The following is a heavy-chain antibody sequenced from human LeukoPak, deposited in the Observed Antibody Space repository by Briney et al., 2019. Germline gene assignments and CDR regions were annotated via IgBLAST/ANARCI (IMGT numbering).Heavy chain of an antibody. CDR3: ARGSEMATITGVDY. J-gene: IGHJ4*02. V-gene: IGHV1-2*02. D-gene: IGHD5-24*01. CDR2: INPNSGGT. CDR1: GYTFTGYY. Sequence: GASVKVSCKASGYTFTGYYMHWVRQAPGQGLEWMGWINPNSGGTNYAQKFQGRVTMTRDTSTSTAYMELSRLRSDDTAVYYCARGSEMATITGVDYWGQGTLVTVSS.